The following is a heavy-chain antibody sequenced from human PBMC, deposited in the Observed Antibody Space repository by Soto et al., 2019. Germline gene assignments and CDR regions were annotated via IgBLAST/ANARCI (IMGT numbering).Heavy chain of an antibody. D-gene: IGHD2-2*01. CDR1: GGSLSSFY. V-gene: IGHV4-59*01. Sequence: PSETLCLTYTVSGGSLSSFYWSWIRQPPGKGLEWIGYIYNSGNTNYNPSLESRVTISVDTSKNQLSLKPSSVTAADTAVYYCAGEPLYCSSSSCYHWFDPWAQGTLVTVS. J-gene: IGHJ5*02. CDR3: AGEPLYCSSSSCYHWFDP. CDR2: IYNSGNT.